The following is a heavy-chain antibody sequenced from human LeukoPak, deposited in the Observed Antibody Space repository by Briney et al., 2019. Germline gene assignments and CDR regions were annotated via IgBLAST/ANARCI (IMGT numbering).Heavy chain of an antibody. CDR3: ARDWKTNSFDY. V-gene: IGHV3-53*01. CDR2: IYSDGTT. J-gene: IGHJ4*02. CDR1: GFTVSSNY. D-gene: IGHD1-1*01. Sequence: GGSLRLSCAASGFTVSSNYMSWVRQAPGKGLEWVSVIYSDGTTVYADYVEGRFTISRDISKNTLYLQMDSLRAEDTAIYYCARDWKTNSFDYWGQGTLVTVSS.